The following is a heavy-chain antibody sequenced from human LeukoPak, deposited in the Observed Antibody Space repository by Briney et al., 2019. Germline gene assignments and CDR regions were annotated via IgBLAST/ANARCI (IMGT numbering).Heavy chain of an antibody. CDR1: GYTFTGYY. D-gene: IGHD3-22*01. Sequence: ASVTVSCKASGYTFTGYYMHWVRQAPGQGLEWMGWINPNSGGTNYAQKFQGRVTITRDTSISTAYMELSRLRSDDTAVYYCASQPDYYDSSGYYFDYWGQGTLVTVSS. CDR3: ASQPDYYDSSGYYFDY. CDR2: INPNSGGT. V-gene: IGHV1-2*02. J-gene: IGHJ4*02.